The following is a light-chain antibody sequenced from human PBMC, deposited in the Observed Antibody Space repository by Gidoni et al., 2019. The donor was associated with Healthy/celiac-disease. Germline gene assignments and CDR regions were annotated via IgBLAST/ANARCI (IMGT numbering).Light chain of an antibody. Sequence: DIQMTQSPSSLSASVGDRVTITCRASQSISSYCTWYQQKPGKAPKLLIYAASSLQSGVPSRFSGSGSGTDFTLTISSLQPEDFATYYCQQSYSTPPWTFGQGTKVEIK. V-gene: IGKV1-39*01. CDR1: QSISSY. J-gene: IGKJ1*01. CDR3: QQSYSTPPWT. CDR2: AAS.